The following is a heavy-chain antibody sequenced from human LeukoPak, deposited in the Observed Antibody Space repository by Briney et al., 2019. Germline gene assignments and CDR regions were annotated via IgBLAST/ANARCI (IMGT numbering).Heavy chain of an antibody. V-gene: IGHV3-33*08. CDR2: IWFDGKNE. CDR3: ARDRHCVNGVCHSPPGMDV. Sequence: GGSLRLSCAASGFTFRNYVIHRVRQAPGKGQEWVADIWFDGKNEHFADSVKGRFAISRDNSKNTVYLQINSLRAEDTAVYYCARDRHCVNGVCHSPPGMDVWGQGTTVTVSS. D-gene: IGHD2-8*01. J-gene: IGHJ6*02. CDR1: GFTFRNYV.